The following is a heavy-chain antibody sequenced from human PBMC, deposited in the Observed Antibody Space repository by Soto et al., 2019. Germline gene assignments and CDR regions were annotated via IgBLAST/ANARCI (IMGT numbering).Heavy chain of an antibody. Sequence: ASVKVSCKVSGYTLTELSMHWVRQVPGKGLEWMGGFDPEDGETIYAQKFQGRVTMTEDTSTDTAYMELSSLRSEDTAVYYCATWSSGSYSPFQHWGQGTLVTVSS. D-gene: IGHD1-26*01. CDR1: GYTLTELS. CDR3: ATWSSGSYSPFQH. J-gene: IGHJ1*01. CDR2: FDPEDGET. V-gene: IGHV1-24*01.